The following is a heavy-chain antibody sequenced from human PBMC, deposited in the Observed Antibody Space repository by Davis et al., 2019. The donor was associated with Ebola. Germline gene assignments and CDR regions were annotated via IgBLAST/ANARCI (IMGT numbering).Heavy chain of an antibody. V-gene: IGHV3-66*02. J-gene: IGHJ6*02. D-gene: IGHD3-16*01. CDR2: IYSGGST. Sequence: PGGSLRLSCAASGFTVSSNYMSWVRQAPGKGLEWVSVIYSGGSTYYADSVKGRFTISRDNSKNTLYLQMNSLRAEDTAVYYCARDQGVDYDYIWGKPYYYYGMDVWGQGTTVTVSS. CDR1: GFTVSSNY. CDR3: ARDQGVDYDYIWGKPYYYYGMDV.